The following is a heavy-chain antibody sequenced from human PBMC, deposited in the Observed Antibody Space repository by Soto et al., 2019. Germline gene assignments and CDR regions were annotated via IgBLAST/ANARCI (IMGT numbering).Heavy chain of an antibody. CDR3: AREGDGHHTHDY. Sequence: QVQIQQWSAGLLKPSETLSLTCAVYGGSFSGYYWSWIRQPPGKGLEWIGEINHSGSTNYNPSLKSRVTISVDTSKNQFSLKLSSVTAADTAVYYCAREGDGHHTHDYWGQGTLVTVSS. CDR1: GGSFSGYY. J-gene: IGHJ4*02. CDR2: INHSGST. V-gene: IGHV4-34*01.